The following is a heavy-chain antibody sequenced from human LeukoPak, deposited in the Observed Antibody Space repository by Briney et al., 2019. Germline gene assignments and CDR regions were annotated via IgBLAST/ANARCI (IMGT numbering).Heavy chain of an antibody. Sequence: GGSLRLSCAASGFTFSSYGMHWVRQAPGKGLEWVAVISYDGSNKYYADSVKGRFTISRDNSKNTLYLQMNSLRAEDTAMYYCAERMSPYDSSGSDDAFDIWGQGTMVTVSS. CDR3: AERMSPYDSSGSDDAFDI. D-gene: IGHD3-22*01. J-gene: IGHJ3*02. V-gene: IGHV3-30*18. CDR1: GFTFSSYG. CDR2: ISYDGSNK.